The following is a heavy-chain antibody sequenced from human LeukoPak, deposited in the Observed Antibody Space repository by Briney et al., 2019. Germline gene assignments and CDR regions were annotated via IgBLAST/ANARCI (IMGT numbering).Heavy chain of an antibody. V-gene: IGHV3-21*01. Sequence: GGSLRLSCAASGFTFNNYNMNWVRQAPGKGLEWVSSISSSSSSYIYYADSVKGRFTISRDNAKNSLYLQMNSLRAEDTAVYYCARENIEAVAGTDFGIRYYFDYWGQGTLVTVSS. CDR3: ARENIEAVAGTDFGIRYYFDY. CDR1: GFTFNNYN. D-gene: IGHD6-19*01. J-gene: IGHJ4*02. CDR2: ISSSSSSYI.